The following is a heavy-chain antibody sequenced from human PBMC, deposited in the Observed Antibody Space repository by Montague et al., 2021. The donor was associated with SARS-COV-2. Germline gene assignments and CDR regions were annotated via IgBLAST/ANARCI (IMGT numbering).Heavy chain of an antibody. CDR2: ISYDGSNK. CDR3: ARDTAYYDILTGYFPRDPYYYYYYGMDV. Sequence: SLRLSCAASGFTFSSYAMHWVRRAPGKGLEWVAVISYDGSNKYYXXSLKGRFTISRDNSKNTLYLQMNSLRAEDTAVYYCARDTAYYDILTGYFPRDPYYYYYYGMDVGGQGTTVTVSS. V-gene: IGHV3-30-3*01. J-gene: IGHJ6*02. D-gene: IGHD3-9*01. CDR1: GFTFSSYA.